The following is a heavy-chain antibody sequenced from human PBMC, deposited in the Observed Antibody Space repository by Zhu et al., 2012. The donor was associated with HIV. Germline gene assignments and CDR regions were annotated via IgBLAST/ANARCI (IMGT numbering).Heavy chain of an antibody. CDR3: AREGVYVWGTPFDY. CDR1: GFTFSSYW. CDR2: INSDGSNT. D-gene: IGHD3-16*01. J-gene: IGHJ4*02. V-gene: IGHV3-74*01. Sequence: EVQLVESGGGLVRPGGSLRLSCAASGFTFSSYWMHWVRQAPGEGLVWVSRINSDGSNTNYADSVKGRFTISRDNAKNTLYLQMNSLRAEDTAVYYCAREGVYVWGTPFDYWGQGTLVTVSS.